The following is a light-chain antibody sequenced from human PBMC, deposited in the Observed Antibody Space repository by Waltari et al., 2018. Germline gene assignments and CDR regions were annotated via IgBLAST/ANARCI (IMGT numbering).Light chain of an antibody. CDR1: SSAVGGDNY. CDR3: SSSTSTDVV. V-gene: IGLV2-14*01. Sequence: QSALTQPASVSGSPGQSITISCTGTSSAVGGDNYVPWYQGHPGKAPKLMIYDVSKRPSGVSERFSGSKSGNTVSLTICGLQAEDEADYYCSSSTSTDVVFGGGTKLTVL. CDR2: DVS. J-gene: IGLJ2*01.